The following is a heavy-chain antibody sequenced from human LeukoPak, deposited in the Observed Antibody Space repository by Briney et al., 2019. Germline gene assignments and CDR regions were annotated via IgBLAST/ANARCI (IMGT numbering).Heavy chain of an antibody. J-gene: IGHJ4*02. Sequence: GGSLRLSCAASGFTFGNYWMYWVRQVPGEGLVWVSRISSEGSVTNYADSVKGRFTISRDNAKNTLYLEMNSLRAEDTAVYYCAKADLAVAGSTVVDWGQGTLVTVSS. D-gene: IGHD6-19*01. V-gene: IGHV3-74*01. CDR3: AKADLAVAGSTVVD. CDR2: ISSEGSVT. CDR1: GFTFGNYW.